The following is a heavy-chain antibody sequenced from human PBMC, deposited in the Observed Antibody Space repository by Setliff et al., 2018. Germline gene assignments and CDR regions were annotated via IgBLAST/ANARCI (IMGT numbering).Heavy chain of an antibody. J-gene: IGHJ3*02. CDR2: IFPGDSDT. V-gene: IGHV5-51*01. CDR1: GYSFSSYW. CDR3: ASSSGSSSNDAFDI. Sequence: PGESLKISCKGSGYSFSSYWIGWVRQMPGKGLEWMGIIFPGDSDTRYSPSFQGQVTISADKSIRTAYLQWSSLKASDTAMYYCASSSGSSSNDAFDIWGQGTTVTVSS. D-gene: IGHD1-26*01.